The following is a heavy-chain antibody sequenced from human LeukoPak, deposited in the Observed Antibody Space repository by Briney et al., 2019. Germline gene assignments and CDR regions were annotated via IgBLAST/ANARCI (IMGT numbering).Heavy chain of an antibody. CDR3: ASYEYSSSSVPFDY. Sequence: SVKVSCKASGGTFSSYAISWVRQAPGQGLEWMGRIIPIFGTANYAQKFQGRVTITTDESTSTAYMELSSLRSEDTAVYYCASYEYSSSSVPFDYWGQGTLVTVSS. CDR1: GGTFSSYA. CDR2: IIPIFGTA. J-gene: IGHJ4*02. V-gene: IGHV1-69*05. D-gene: IGHD6-6*01.